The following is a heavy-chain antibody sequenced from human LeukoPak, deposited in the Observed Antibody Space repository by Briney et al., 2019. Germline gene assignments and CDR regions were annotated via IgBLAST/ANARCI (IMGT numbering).Heavy chain of an antibody. CDR2: IYHRCSS. CDR1: GGPISISNW. V-gene: IGHV4-4*02. J-gene: IGHJ4*02. D-gene: IGHD4-17*01. Sequence: SHTLSLICAVSGGPISISNWWSSVRPPPRKGLEWSGEIYHRCSSHHTPSLKQRVTICGDNSKHQLSRKLSSVTAADTAVYYCARIDYGDGLDYWGQGTLVTVSS. CDR3: ARIDYGDGLDY.